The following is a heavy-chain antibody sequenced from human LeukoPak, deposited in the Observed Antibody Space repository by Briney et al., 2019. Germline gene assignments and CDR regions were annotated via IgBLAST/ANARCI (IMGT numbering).Heavy chain of an antibody. Sequence: SETLSLTCTVSGGSISSGGYYWSWIRQHPGKGLEWIGYIYYSGSTYYNPSLKSRVTISVDTSKNQFSLKLSSVTAADTAVYYCARVGAAAGKDYWGQGTLVTVSS. V-gene: IGHV4-31*03. J-gene: IGHJ4*02. CDR1: GGSISSGGYY. CDR2: IYYSGST. CDR3: ARVGAAAGKDY. D-gene: IGHD6-13*01.